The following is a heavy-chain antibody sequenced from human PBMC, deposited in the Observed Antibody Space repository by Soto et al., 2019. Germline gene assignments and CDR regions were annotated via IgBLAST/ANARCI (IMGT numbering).Heavy chain of an antibody. CDR2: IYYSGST. V-gene: IGHV4-39*01. CDR1: GGSISSSSYY. Sequence: QLQLQESGPGLVKPSETLSLTCTVSGGSISSSSYYWGWIRQPPGKGLEWIGRIYYSGSTYYNPSLKSRVTISVDTSKNQFSLKLSSVTAADTAVYYCASRDTYYYDSSGYYYFDYWGQGTLVTVSS. D-gene: IGHD3-22*01. CDR3: ASRDTYYYDSSGYYYFDY. J-gene: IGHJ4*02.